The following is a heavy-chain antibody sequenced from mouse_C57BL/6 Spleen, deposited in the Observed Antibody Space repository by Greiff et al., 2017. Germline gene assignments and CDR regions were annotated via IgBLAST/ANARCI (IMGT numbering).Heavy chain of an antibody. Sequence: EVKLMESGPGLVKPSQSLSLTCSVTGYSITSGYYWNWIRQFPGNKLEWMGYISYDGSNNYNPSLKNRISITRDTSKNQFFLKLNSVTTEDTATYYCAREGLRTYGGYDRGYFDYWGQGTTLTVSS. J-gene: IGHJ2*01. V-gene: IGHV3-6*01. D-gene: IGHD2-3*01. CDR3: AREGLRTYGGYDRGYFDY. CDR2: ISYDGSN. CDR1: GYSITSGYY.